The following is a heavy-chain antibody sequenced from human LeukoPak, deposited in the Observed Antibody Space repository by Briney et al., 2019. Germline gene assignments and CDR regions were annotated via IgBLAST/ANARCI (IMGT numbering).Heavy chain of an antibody. D-gene: IGHD3-9*01. J-gene: IGHJ2*01. CDR2: IYYSGST. CDR3: ARLYFDWPDWYFDL. Sequence: SETLSLTCTVSGGSISSYYWSWIRQSPGKGLEWIGYIYYSGSTNYNPSLKSRVTISVDTSKNQFSLKLSSVTAADTAVYYCARLYFDWPDWYFDLWGRGTLVTVSS. CDR1: GGSISSYY. V-gene: IGHV4-59*01.